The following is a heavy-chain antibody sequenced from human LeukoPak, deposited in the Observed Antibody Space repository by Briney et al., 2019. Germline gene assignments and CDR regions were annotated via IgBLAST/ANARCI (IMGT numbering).Heavy chain of an antibody. Sequence: ASVKVSCKASGYIFTSFYMHWVRQAPGQGLEWMGIINPSGGNTGYAQKFQGRVTMTRDTSTSTVYMELSSLRSEDTAVFYCVRDMGGHDFYFNYWGQGTLVTVSA. CDR1: GYIFTSFY. V-gene: IGHV1-46*01. J-gene: IGHJ4*02. CDR3: VRDMGGHDFYFNY. D-gene: IGHD5-12*01. CDR2: INPSGGNT.